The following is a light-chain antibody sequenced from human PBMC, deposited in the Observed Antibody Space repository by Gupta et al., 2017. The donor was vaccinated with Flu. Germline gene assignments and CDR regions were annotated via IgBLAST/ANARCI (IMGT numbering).Light chain of an antibody. CDR2: GAA. CDR3: PQYGDLLRT. J-gene: IGKJ1*01. V-gene: IGKV3-20*01. CDR1: QSVSSNY. Sequence: EIVLTQSPGTLSLSPGERATLSCRASQSVSSNYITLYQQKPGQAPRLLIYGAASRATGIPDRLGGSGSGTDFTLTISRLEPEDSAVYYWPQYGDLLRTFGQGTKVEIK.